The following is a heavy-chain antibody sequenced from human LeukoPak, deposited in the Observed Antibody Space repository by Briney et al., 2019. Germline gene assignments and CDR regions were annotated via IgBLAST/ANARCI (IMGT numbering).Heavy chain of an antibody. CDR2: IYSGGST. CDR1: GFTVSSNY. D-gene: IGHD1-26*01. CDR3: AKGRVGATGVTSPYYFDY. J-gene: IGHJ4*02. V-gene: IGHV3-66*01. Sequence: GGSLRLSCAASGFTVSSNYMSWVRQAPGKGLEWVSVIYSGGSTYYADSVKGRFTISRDNSKNTLYLQMNSLRAEDTAVYYCAKGRVGATGVTSPYYFDYWGQGTLVTVSS.